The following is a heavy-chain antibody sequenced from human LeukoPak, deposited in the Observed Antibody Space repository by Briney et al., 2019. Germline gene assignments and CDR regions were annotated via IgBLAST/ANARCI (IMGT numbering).Heavy chain of an antibody. CDR3: AKGTTYYDILTGYGYPYYFDY. CDR1: GFTFSSYA. Sequence: GGSLRLSCAASGFTFSSYAMSWVRQAPGKGLEWVSAISGSGGSTYYADSVKGRFTISRDNSKNTLYVQMNSLRAEDTATYYCAKGTTYYDILTGYGYPYYFDYWGQGTLVTDSS. J-gene: IGHJ4*02. D-gene: IGHD3-9*01. V-gene: IGHV3-23*01. CDR2: ISGSGGST.